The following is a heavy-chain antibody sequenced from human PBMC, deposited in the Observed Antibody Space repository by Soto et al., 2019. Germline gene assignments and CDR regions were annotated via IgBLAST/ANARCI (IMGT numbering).Heavy chain of an antibody. J-gene: IGHJ4*02. D-gene: IGHD3-10*01. CDR1: GFTLSSYG. CDR3: AKDKVVRGVRGIPVDY. Sequence: PGGSLRLSCAASGFTLSSYGMHWVRQAPGKGLEWVAVISYDGSNKYYADSVKGRFTISRDNSKNTLYLQMNSLRAEDTAVYYCAKDKVVRGVRGIPVDYWGQGTLVTVSS. V-gene: IGHV3-30*18. CDR2: ISYDGSNK.